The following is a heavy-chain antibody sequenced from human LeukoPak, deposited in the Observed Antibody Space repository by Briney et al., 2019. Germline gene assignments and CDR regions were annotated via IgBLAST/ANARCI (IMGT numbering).Heavy chain of an antibody. CDR1: GGSIRSSYYY. J-gene: IGHJ5*02. V-gene: IGHV4-39*01. Sequence: SETLSLTCTVSGGSIRSSYYYWGWIRQPPGKGLEWIGSIYDSGSTYYNPSLKSRVTISVDTSKNQFSLKLNSVTAADTAVYYCARGGYNWNYLPFDPWGQGTLVTVSS. D-gene: IGHD1-7*01. CDR3: ARGGYNWNYLPFDP. CDR2: IYDSGST.